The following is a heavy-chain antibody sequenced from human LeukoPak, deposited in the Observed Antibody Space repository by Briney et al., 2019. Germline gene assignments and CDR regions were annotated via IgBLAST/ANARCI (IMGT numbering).Heavy chain of an antibody. CDR2: ISVYNGNT. V-gene: IGHV1-18*01. CDR3: ARDPYDTDAFDI. CDR1: GYTFTSYA. Sequence: ASVKVSCKASGYTFTSYAISWVRQAPGQGLEWMGWISVYNGNTNYAQELQGRVTMTTDTSTSTAYMELRSLRSDDTAVYYCARDPYDTDAFDIWGQGTMVTVSS. D-gene: IGHD3-22*01. J-gene: IGHJ3*02.